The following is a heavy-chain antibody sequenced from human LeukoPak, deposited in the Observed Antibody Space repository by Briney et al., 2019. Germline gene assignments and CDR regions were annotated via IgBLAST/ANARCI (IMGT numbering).Heavy chain of an antibody. J-gene: IGHJ4*02. CDR2: IIPILGIA. CDR1: GGTFSSYA. V-gene: IGHV1-69*04. D-gene: IGHD4-17*01. Sequence: GASVKVSCKASGGTFSSYAISWVRQAPGQGLEWMGRIIPILGIANYAQKFQGRVTITADKSTSTAYMELSSLRSEDTAVYYCARATVTRYYFDYWGQGTLVTVSS. CDR3: ARATVTRYYFDY.